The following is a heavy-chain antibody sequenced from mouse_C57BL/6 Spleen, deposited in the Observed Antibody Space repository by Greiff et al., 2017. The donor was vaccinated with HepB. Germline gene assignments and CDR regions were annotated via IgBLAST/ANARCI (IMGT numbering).Heavy chain of an antibody. V-gene: IGHV1-53*01. D-gene: IGHD1-1*01. J-gene: IGHJ4*01. CDR2: INPSNGGT. CDR3: ARERIYYYGSRNAMDY. Sequence: VQLQQPGTELVKPGASVKLSCKASGYTFTSYWMHWVKQRPGQGLEWIGNINPSNGGTNYNEKFKSKATLTVDKSSSTAYMQLSSLTSEDSAVYYCARERIYYYGSRNAMDYWGQGTSVTVSS. CDR1: GYTFTSYW.